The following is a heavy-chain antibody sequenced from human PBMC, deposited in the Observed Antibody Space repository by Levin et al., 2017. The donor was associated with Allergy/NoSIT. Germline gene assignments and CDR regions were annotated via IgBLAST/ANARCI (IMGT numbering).Heavy chain of an antibody. CDR3: AKGVSSGSPYRAFDM. J-gene: IGHJ3*02. D-gene: IGHD1-26*01. CDR2: LRYSGDTT. V-gene: IGHV3-23*01. CDR1: GFTFTSYT. Sequence: GESLKISCAASGFTFTSYTMTWVRQAPGRGLEWVSTLRYSGDTTHYADSVKGRFTISRHGSRDTLSLQMNSLRPEDTAVYYCAKGVSSGSPYRAFDMWGQGTMVTVSS.